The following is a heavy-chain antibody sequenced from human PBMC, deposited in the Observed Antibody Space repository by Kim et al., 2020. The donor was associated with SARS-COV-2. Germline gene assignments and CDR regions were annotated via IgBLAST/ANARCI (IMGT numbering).Heavy chain of an antibody. V-gene: IGHV3-33*01. CDR3: ARGSVSSSWYFGY. D-gene: IGHD6-13*01. CDR2: IWYDGSNK. Sequence: GGSLRLSCAASGFTFSSYGMHWVRQAPGKGLEWVAVIWYDGSNKYYADSVKGRFTISRDNSKNTLYLQMNSLRAEDTAVYYCARGSVSSSWYFGYWGQGTLVTVSS. CDR1: GFTFSSYG. J-gene: IGHJ4*02.